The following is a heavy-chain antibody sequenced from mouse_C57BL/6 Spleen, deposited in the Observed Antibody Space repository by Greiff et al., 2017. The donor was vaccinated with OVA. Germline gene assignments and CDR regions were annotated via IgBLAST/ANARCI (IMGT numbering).Heavy chain of an antibody. CDR3: ARDWDDAMDY. Sequence: QVQLQQPGAELVRPGSSVKLSCKASGYTFTSYWMHWVKQRPIQGLEWIGNIDPSDSETHYNQKFKDKATLTVDKPSSTAYMQLSSLTSEDSAVYYCARDWDDAMDYWGQGTSVTVSS. J-gene: IGHJ4*01. D-gene: IGHD4-1*01. CDR2: IDPSDSET. CDR1: GYTFTSYW. V-gene: IGHV1-52*01.